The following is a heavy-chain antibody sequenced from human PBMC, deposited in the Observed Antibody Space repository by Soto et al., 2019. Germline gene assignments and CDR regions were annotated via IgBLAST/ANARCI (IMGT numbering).Heavy chain of an antibody. CDR2: INHSGST. CDR3: ARKRGYSGYNYYYYGMDV. D-gene: IGHD5-12*01. J-gene: IGHJ6*02. V-gene: IGHV4-34*01. CDR1: GGSFSGYY. Sequence: SETLSLTCAVYGGSFSGYYWSWIRQPPGKGLEWIGEINHSGSTNYNPSLKSRVTISVDTSKNQFSLKLSSVTAADTAVYYCARKRGYSGYNYYYYGMDVWGQGTTVTVS.